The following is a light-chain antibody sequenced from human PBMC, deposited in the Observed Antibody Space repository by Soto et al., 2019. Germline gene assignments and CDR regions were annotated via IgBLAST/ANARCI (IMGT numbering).Light chain of an antibody. J-gene: IGKJ1*01. Sequence: IQMTQSPSTLSASVGDRVTFTCRASQTISTWLAWYQQKPGEAPKLLIYKASTLEVGVPSRFSASGSGREFTLTINTLQPADFATYYCQQYNSYPWTFGQGTKV. CDR3: QQYNSYPWT. CDR1: QTISTW. V-gene: IGKV1-5*03. CDR2: KAS.